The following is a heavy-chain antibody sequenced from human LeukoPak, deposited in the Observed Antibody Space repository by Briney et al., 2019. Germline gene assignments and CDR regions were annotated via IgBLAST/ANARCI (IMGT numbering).Heavy chain of an antibody. V-gene: IGHV1-18*01. J-gene: IGHJ1*01. D-gene: IGHD3-9*01. Sequence: GASVKVSCKASGYTFTSYGISWVRQAPGQGLEWMGWISAYNGNTNYAQKLQGRVTMTTDTSTSTAYMELRSLRSDDTAVYYCALTYYDILTGGRFQHWGQGTLVTVSS. CDR3: ALTYYDILTGGRFQH. CDR2: ISAYNGNT. CDR1: GYTFTSYG.